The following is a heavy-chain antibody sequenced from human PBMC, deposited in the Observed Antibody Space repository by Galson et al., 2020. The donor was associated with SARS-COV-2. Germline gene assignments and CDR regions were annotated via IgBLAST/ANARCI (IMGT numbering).Heavy chain of an antibody. V-gene: IGHV4-38-2*01. CDR3: ARQGVNMIVLVTIPGWFFDL. CDR2: IYPNGRT. CDR1: GYSVTTTNY. D-gene: IGHD2-21*02. J-gene: IGHJ2*01. Sequence: SETLSLTCVVSGYSVTTTNYWGWVRLAPGKGLEWIGSIYPNGRTYYNPSLESRGTISVDTSRNQFSLTLASVTAADTALYYCARQGVNMIVLVTIPGWFFDLWGRGTLVTVSS.